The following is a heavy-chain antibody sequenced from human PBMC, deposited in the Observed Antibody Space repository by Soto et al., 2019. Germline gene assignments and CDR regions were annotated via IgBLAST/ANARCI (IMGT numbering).Heavy chain of an antibody. CDR3: ARDLLPYCSGGSCYPEGAFHI. J-gene: IGHJ3*02. Sequence: ASVKVSCKTSGYTFTDYYMHWVRQAPGQGLEWMGWINPNSGGTNYAQKFQGWVTLTRDTSISTAYMELRRLRSDDTAVYFCARDLLPYCSGGSCYPEGAFHIWGQGTMVTVSS. CDR2: INPNSGGT. V-gene: IGHV1-2*04. D-gene: IGHD2-15*01. CDR1: GYTFTDYY.